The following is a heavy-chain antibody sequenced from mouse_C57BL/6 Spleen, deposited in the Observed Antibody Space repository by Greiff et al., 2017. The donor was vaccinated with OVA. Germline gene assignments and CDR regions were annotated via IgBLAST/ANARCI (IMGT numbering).Heavy chain of an antibody. Sequence: EVQRVESGTVLARPGASVKMSCKTSGYTFTSYWMHWVKQRPGQGLEWIGAIYPGNSDTSYNQKFKGKAKLTAVTSASTAYMELSSLTNEDSAVYYCTRSGATVEYWYFDVWGTGTTVTVSS. J-gene: IGHJ1*03. CDR3: TRSGATVEYWYFDV. CDR1: GYTFTSYW. CDR2: IYPGNSDT. V-gene: IGHV1-5*01. D-gene: IGHD1-1*01.